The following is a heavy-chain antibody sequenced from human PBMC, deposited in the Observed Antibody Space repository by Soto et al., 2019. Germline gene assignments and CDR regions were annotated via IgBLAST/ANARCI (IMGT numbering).Heavy chain of an antibody. V-gene: IGHV1-18*01. CDR1: GYIFTSYG. J-gene: IGHJ4*02. CDR2: TTAFSGNA. D-gene: IGHD4-17*01. Sequence: QVELVQSGSEVKKPGASVKVSCKASGYIFTSYGISWLRQAPGQGLEWLGGTTAFSGNAIYAQRFQGRVTMTTDTSTSTAYMELRSLRSEDTAVYYCARLMTMVTTNYFDYWGQGTLVSVSS. CDR3: ARLMTMVTTNYFDY.